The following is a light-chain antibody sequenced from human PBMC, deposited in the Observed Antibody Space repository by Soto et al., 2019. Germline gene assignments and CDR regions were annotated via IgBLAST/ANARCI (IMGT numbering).Light chain of an antibody. J-gene: IGKJ5*01. CDR2: DAS. V-gene: IGKV3-11*01. Sequence: EIVLPQSPATMSLSPGASSTLSCTASQSVKPFLVWYQQRPGQAPRLLIHDASHRAAGIPARFSGSGFGTDFTLTISSLEPEDAAVYYCSNWPPITVGQGTRLEIK. CDR1: QSVKPF. CDR3: SNWPPIT.